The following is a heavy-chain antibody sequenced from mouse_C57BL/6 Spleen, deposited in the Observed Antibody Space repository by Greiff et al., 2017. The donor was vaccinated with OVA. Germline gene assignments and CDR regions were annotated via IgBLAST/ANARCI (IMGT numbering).Heavy chain of an antibody. Sequence: EVQLVESGGDLVKPGGSLKLSCAASGFTFSSYGMSWVRQTPDKRLEWVATISSGGSYTYYPDSVKGRLTISRDNAKNTLYLQKSSLKSEDTAMYYCARRNYPGWYFDVWGTGTTVTVSS. D-gene: IGHD2-1*01. CDR3: ARRNYPGWYFDV. CDR1: GFTFSSYG. J-gene: IGHJ1*03. CDR2: ISSGGSYT. V-gene: IGHV5-6*01.